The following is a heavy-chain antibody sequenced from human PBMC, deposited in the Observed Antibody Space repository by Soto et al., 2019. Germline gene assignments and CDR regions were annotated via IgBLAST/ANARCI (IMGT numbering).Heavy chain of an antibody. CDR2: IDPSDSYT. Sequence: GESLKISCKGSGYSSTNYYISWVRQMPGKGLEWMGRIDPSDSYTDYSPSVQGHVTFSVDRSISTAYLLGSSLKASDTAMYFCARHSRDSSGEDFDSWGQGTLVTVSS. D-gene: IGHD6-19*01. CDR3: ARHSRDSSGEDFDS. V-gene: IGHV5-10-1*01. CDR1: GYSSTNYY. J-gene: IGHJ4*02.